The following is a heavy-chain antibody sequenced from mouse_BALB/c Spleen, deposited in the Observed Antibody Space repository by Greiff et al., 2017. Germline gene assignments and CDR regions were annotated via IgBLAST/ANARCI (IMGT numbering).Heavy chain of an antibody. CDR2: IDPYNGGT. D-gene: IGHD2-2*01. Sequence: EVQLQQSGPELGKPGASVKISCKASGYSFTGYNMYWVKQSHRKSLEWIGYIDPYNGGTSYNQKSKGKATLTVDKSSSTAYMHLNSLTSEDSAIYYCARGLPYAMDYWGQGTSVTVSS. V-gene: IGHV1S135*01. CDR1: GYSFTGYN. CDR3: ARGLPYAMDY. J-gene: IGHJ4*01.